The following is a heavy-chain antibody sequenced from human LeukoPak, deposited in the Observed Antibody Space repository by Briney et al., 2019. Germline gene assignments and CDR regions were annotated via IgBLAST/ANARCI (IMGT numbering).Heavy chain of an antibody. J-gene: IGHJ4*02. CDR3: ASPYSSGWIHFYFAY. CDR2: IYSGGST. V-gene: IGHV3-53*01. D-gene: IGHD6-19*01. Sequence: GGSLRLSCAASGFTVSSNYMSWVSQAPGKGLEWVSVIYSGGSTYYADSVKGRFTISRDNSKNTLYLQMNSLRAEDTAVYYCASPYSSGWIHFYFAYWGQGTLVTVSS. CDR1: GFTVSSNY.